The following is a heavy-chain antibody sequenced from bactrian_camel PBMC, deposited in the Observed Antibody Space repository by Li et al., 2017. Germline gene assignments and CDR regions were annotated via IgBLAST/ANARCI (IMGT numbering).Heavy chain of an antibody. CDR3: AAVGGGSAAHTIVVVRNPGDFAY. V-gene: IGHV3S60*01. CDR2: IIMTSGST. Sequence: HVQLVESGGGLVQPGGSLRLSCAASGFTISGCAMNWYRQAPGKERELVSGIIMTSGSTYYADSVKGRFTISSGAAKNTEYLQMNSVTSEDTALYYCAAVGGGSAAHTIVVVRNPGDFAYWGQGTQVTVS. CDR1: GFTISGCA. D-gene: IGHD2*01. J-gene: IGHJ6*01.